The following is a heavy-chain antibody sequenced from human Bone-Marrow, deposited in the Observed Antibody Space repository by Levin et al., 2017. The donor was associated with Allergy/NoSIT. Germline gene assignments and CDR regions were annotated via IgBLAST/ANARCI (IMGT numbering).Heavy chain of an antibody. D-gene: IGHD6-13*01. J-gene: IGHJ4*02. Sequence: GESLKISCSASGFTFRNAWMSWVRQAPGKGLEWVARIRSKGDGGTRDHAAPVEGRFTISRDDSKDMLFLQMNSLTTEDTGVYYCTGTARGIAGLDSWGQGTLVTVSS. V-gene: IGHV3-15*01. CDR3: TGTARGIAGLDS. CDR1: GFTFRNAW. CDR2: IRSKGDGGTR.